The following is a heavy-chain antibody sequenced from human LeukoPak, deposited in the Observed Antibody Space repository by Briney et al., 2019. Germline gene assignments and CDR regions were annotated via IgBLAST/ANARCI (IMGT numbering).Heavy chain of an antibody. V-gene: IGHV3-33*01. CDR2: IWYDGSNK. CDR1: GFIFSSYG. Sequence: GGSLRLSCAASGFIFSSYGMHWVRQAPGKGLEWVAVIWYDGSNKYYADSVKGRFTISRDNSKNTLYLQMNSLRAEDTAVYYCARDSVSYCSGGSCYHGSYYYYGMDVWGQGTTVTVSS. CDR3: ARDSVSYCSGGSCYHGSYYYYGMDV. J-gene: IGHJ6*02. D-gene: IGHD2-15*01.